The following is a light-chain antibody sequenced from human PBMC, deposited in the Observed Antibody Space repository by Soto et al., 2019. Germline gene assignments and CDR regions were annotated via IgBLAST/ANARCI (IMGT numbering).Light chain of an antibody. CDR1: SSDVGRYNY. Sequence: QSALTQPASVSGSPGQSITISCTGTSSDVGRYNYVSWYQQYPGKAPKLMIYDVNNRPSGVSNRFSGSKSGNTASLTISALQAEDEADYYCCSYTTSNTLVFGGGTKLTVL. CDR3: CSYTTSNTLV. V-gene: IGLV2-14*03. CDR2: DVN. J-gene: IGLJ2*01.